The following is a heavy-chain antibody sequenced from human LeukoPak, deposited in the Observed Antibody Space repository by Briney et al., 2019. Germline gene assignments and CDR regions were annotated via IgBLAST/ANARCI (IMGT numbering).Heavy chain of an antibody. CDR1: GYTFTSYG. D-gene: IGHD3-10*01. V-gene: IGHV1-18*01. CDR2: ISAYNGNT. Sequence: ASVKVSCKASGYTFTSYGISWVRQAPGQGLEWMGWISAYNGNTNYAQKLQGRVTMTTDTSTGTAYMELRSLRSDDTAVYYCAASTYYYGSGSSNWFDPWGQGTLVTVSS. CDR3: AASTYYYGSGSSNWFDP. J-gene: IGHJ5*02.